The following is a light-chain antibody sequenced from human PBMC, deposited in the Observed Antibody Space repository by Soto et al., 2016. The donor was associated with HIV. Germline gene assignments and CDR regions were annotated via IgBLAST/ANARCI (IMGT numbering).Light chain of an antibody. CDR3: QQLNSYPPT. CDR2: ATS. CDR1: QGIDSY. J-gene: IGKJ4*01. V-gene: IGKV1-9*01. Sequence: DIQLTQSPSFLSASIGERVTFTCRASQGIDSYLAWYQLKPGTAPKLLIYATSTLQSGVPSRFSGSGSGTEFTLTISSLQPEDFATYYCQQLNSYPPTFGGGTKVEIK.